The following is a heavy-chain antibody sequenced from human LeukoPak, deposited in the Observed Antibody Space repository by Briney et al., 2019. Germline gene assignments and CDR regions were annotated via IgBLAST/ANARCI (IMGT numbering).Heavy chain of an antibody. J-gene: IGHJ4*02. D-gene: IGHD1-1*01. CDR2: IYWDDDK. CDR1: GXSLSTTGXG. CDR3: AHATVGXLEY. V-gene: IGHV2-5*02. Sequence: KPTXTLTLTCTXSGXSLSTTGXGVAWXRXPXXKALEWLAIIYWDDDKRYSPSLKSRLTITTDTSKNQVVLTLTNIGSVDTATYYCAHATVGXLEYWGRGNLXXVSS.